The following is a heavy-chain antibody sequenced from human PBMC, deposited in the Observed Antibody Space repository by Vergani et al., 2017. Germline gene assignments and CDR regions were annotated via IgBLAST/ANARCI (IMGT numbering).Heavy chain of an antibody. J-gene: IGHJ4*02. CDR1: GGTFSSYA. CDR2: IIPILGIA. V-gene: IGHV1-69*04. D-gene: IGHD2-2*01. CDR3: ARAGGKGGSEYEPPLDY. Sequence: QVQLVQSGAEVKKPGSSVKVSCKASGGTFSSYAISWVRQAPGQGLEWMGRIIPILGIANYAQKFQGRVTITADKSTSTAYMELSSLRSEDTAVYYCARAGGKGGSEYEPPLDYWGQGTLVTVSS.